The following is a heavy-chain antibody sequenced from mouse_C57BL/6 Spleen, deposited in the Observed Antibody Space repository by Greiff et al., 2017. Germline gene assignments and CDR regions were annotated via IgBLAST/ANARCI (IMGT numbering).Heavy chain of an antibody. Sequence: VQLQQPGAELVKPGASVKLSCKASGYTFTSYWMHWVKQRPGRGLEWIGRIDPNSGGTKYNEKFKSKATLTVDKPSSTAYMQLSSLTSEDSAVYYCARGSTTVVAYWYFDVWGTGTTVTVSS. J-gene: IGHJ1*03. D-gene: IGHD1-1*01. V-gene: IGHV1-72*01. CDR3: ARGSTTVVAYWYFDV. CDR1: GYTFTSYW. CDR2: IDPNSGGT.